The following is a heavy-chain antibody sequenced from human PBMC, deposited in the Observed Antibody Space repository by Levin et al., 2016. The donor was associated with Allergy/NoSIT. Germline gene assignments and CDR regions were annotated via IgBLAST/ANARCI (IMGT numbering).Heavy chain of an antibody. J-gene: IGHJ6*03. Sequence: ASVKVSCKASGYTFTSYDINWVRQATGQGLEWMGWMNPNSGNTGYAQKFQGRVTMTTDTSTRTAYMELRSLRSDDTAVYYCARARVNYDILTGLITSPPYYYYMDVWGKGTTVTVSS. CDR2: MNPNSGNT. V-gene: IGHV1-8*01. CDR3: ARARVNYDILTGLITSPPYYYYMDV. CDR1: GYTFTSYD. D-gene: IGHD3-9*01.